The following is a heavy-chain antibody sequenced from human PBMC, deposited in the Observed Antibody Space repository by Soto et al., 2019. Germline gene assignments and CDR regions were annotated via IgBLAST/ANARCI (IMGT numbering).Heavy chain of an antibody. Sequence: GGSLRLSCVASGFTFSSYWMSWVRQAPGKGLEWVANIKQDGSEKYYVDSVTGRFTISRDNAKNSLYLQMNSLRAEDTAVYYCAYGYCSSTSCRRAFDFGGQGTPVTVSS. CDR3: AYGYCSSTSCRRAFDF. CDR2: IKQDGSEK. D-gene: IGHD2-2*01. J-gene: IGHJ4*02. CDR1: GFTFSSYW. V-gene: IGHV3-7*01.